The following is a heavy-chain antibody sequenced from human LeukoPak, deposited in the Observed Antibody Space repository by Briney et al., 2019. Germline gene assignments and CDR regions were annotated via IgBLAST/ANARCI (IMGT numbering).Heavy chain of an antibody. CDR2: IYSGGFT. J-gene: IGHJ4*02. CDR3: AKAKGKQHHFDY. Sequence: GGSLRLSCAASEFTVSNNYMSWVRQAPGKGLEWVSVIYSGGFTFYADSVKGRFTISRDKSKNTLYLQMNSLRAEDTAVYYCAKAKGKQHHFDYWGQGTLVTVSS. CDR1: EFTVSNNY. D-gene: IGHD6-13*01. V-gene: IGHV3-66*01.